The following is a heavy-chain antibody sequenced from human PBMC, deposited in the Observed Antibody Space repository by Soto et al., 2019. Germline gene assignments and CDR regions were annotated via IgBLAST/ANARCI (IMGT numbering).Heavy chain of an antibody. V-gene: IGHV3-30*03. J-gene: IGHJ4*02. Sequence: PGGSLRLSCAASGFTLSSYGMHWVRQAPGKGLEWVAFISYDGSNKYYADSVKGRFTISRDNSKNTLDLQMNSLRAEDTAVYYCARDLNYYFDYWGQGTLVTVSS. CDR2: ISYDGSNK. CDR3: ARDLNYYFDY. D-gene: IGHD1-1*01. CDR1: GFTLSSYG.